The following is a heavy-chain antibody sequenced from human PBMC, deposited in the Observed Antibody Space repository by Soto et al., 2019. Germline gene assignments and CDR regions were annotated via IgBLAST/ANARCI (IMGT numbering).Heavy chain of an antibody. J-gene: IGHJ4*02. D-gene: IGHD3-3*01. CDR1: GYTFTSYG. CDR3: ARDRGYDFWSGLSDFDY. V-gene: IGHV1-18*04. Sequence: GPSVKVSCKASGYTFTSYGISWVRQAPGQWLEWMGWISAYNGNTNYAQKLQGRVTMTTDTSTSTAYMELRSLRSDDTAVYYCARDRGYDFWSGLSDFDYWGQGTLVTVSS. CDR2: ISAYNGNT.